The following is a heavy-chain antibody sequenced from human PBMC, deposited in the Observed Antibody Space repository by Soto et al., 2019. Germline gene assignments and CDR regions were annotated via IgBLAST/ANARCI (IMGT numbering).Heavy chain of an antibody. CDR2: IYYSGST. CDR1: GGSISSYY. J-gene: IGHJ6*02. D-gene: IGHD1-7*01. V-gene: IGHV4-59*01. Sequence: SETLSLTCTVSGGSISSYYWSWIRQPPGKGLEWIGYIYYSGSTNYNPSLKSRVTISVDTSKNQFSLKLSSVTAADTAVYYCAREVLFSGTAYYYYGIDFCGQGTTVTVSS. CDR3: AREVLFSGTAYYYYGIDF.